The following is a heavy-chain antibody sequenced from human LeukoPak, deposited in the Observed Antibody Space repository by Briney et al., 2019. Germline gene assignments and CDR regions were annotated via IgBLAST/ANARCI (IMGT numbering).Heavy chain of an antibody. J-gene: IGHJ4*02. D-gene: IGHD3-10*01. V-gene: IGHV1-69*01. CDR2: IIPIFGTA. CDR1: GGTFSSYA. Sequence: GSSVKVSCKASGGTFSSYAISWVRQAPGQGLEWMGGIIPIFGTANYAQKFQGRVTITADESTSTAYMELSSLRSEDTAVYYCARDRETYGSGSYYNPFGYWGQGTLVTVSS. CDR3: ARDRETYGSGSYYNPFGY.